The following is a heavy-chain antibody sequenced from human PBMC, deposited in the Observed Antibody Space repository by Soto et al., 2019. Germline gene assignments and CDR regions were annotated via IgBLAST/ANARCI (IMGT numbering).Heavy chain of an antibody. D-gene: IGHD3-10*01. CDR2: IHNSGSP. CDR1: GASIYNGCYF. CDR3: ARALITKVDY. J-gene: IGHJ4*02. Sequence: SETLSLTCSVSGASIYNGCYFWSWIRQSPGKGLEWIGHIHNSGSPYNNPSLKSRVTISADTSKNQFSLKLSSVTAADTAVYYCARALITKVDYWGQGTLVTVSS. V-gene: IGHV4-30-4*01.